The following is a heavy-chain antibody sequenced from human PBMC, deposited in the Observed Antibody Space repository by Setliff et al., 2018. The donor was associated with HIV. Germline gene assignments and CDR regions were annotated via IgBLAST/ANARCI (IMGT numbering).Heavy chain of an antibody. J-gene: IGHJ5*02. CDR3: ARYAASGTGWFDP. CDR2: INHSGST. Sequence: PSETLSLTCAVYGGSFSGYYWSWIRQPPGKGLEWIGEINHSGSTNYNPSLESRVTISVDTSKNQFSLKLSSVTAADTAVYYCARYAASGTGWFDPWGQGTQVTVSS. V-gene: IGHV4-34*01. D-gene: IGHD2-8*02. CDR1: GGSFSGYY.